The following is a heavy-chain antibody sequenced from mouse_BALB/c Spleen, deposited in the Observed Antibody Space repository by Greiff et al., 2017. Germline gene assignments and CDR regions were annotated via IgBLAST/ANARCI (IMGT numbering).Heavy chain of an antibody. CDR3: ARRDYGSSYFDY. CDR1: GYTFTSYW. D-gene: IGHD1-1*01. CDR2: INPSTGYT. Sequence: VQLQQSGAELAKPGASVKMSCKDSGYTFTSYWMHWVKQRPGQGLEWIGYINPSTGYTEYNQKFKDKATLTADKSSSTAYMQLSSLTSEDSAVYYCARRDYGSSYFDYWGQGTTLTVSS. V-gene: IGHV1-7*01. J-gene: IGHJ2*01.